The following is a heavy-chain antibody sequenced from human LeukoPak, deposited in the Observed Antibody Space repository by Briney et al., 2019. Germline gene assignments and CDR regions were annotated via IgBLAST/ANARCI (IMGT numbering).Heavy chain of an antibody. V-gene: IGHV4-4*09. Sequence: SETLSLTCTVSGGSIGSYYWSWIRQPPGKGLECIGYIYTSGSTNYNPSLKSRVTISVDTSKNQFSLKLSSVTAADTAVYYCARLGSRSSGWFDPWGQGTLVTVSS. CDR1: GGSIGSYY. CDR2: IYTSGST. CDR3: ARLGSRSSGWFDP. J-gene: IGHJ5*02. D-gene: IGHD6-6*01.